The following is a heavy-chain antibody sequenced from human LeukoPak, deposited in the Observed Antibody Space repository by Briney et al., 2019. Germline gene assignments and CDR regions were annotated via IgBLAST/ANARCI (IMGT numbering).Heavy chain of an antibody. D-gene: IGHD2-8*01. V-gene: IGHV1-8*01. CDR3: ARGPEWSNFDY. Sequence: GASVKVSCKASGYTFTSYDINWVRQATGQGLEWMGWMNPNSGNTGYAQKFQGRVTMTRDTSISTAYMELSRLRSDDTAVYYCARGPEWSNFDYWGQGTLVTVSS. CDR1: GYTFTSYD. J-gene: IGHJ4*02. CDR2: MNPNSGNT.